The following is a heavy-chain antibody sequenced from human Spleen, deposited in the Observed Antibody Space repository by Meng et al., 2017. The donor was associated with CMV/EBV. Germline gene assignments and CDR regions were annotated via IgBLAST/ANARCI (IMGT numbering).Heavy chain of an antibody. V-gene: IGHV3-23*01. CDR2: ITGSSGSS. CDR1: GFTFSSYA. D-gene: IGHD3-16*01. CDR3: TKDVGPMMTFGSFY. Sequence: GESLKISCAASGFTFSSYAMNWVRQAPGKGLEWVSSITGSSGSSYYVDSVKGRFTISRDYSKNILYLQMKSLRAEDTAVYYCTKDVGPMMTFGSFYWGQGTLVTVSS. J-gene: IGHJ4*02.